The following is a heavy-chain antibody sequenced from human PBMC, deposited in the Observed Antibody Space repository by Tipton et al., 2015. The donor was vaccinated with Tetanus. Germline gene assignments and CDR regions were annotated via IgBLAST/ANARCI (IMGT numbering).Heavy chain of an antibody. CDR3: ARDQGGGRVARLNWFGP. CDR2: IYYSGST. Sequence: TLSLTCTVSGDSISRGGYFWNWIRQRPGEGPEWIGYIYYSGSTFYNPSLKSRVNISVDTSKNQFSLRLTSVTAADTAVYYCARDQGGGRVARLNWFGPWGQGTLVTVSS. CDR1: GDSISRGGYF. V-gene: IGHV4-31*03. J-gene: IGHJ5*02. D-gene: IGHD3-16*01.